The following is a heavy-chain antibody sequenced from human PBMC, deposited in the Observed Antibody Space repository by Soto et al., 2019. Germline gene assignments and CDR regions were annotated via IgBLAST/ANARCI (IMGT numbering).Heavy chain of an antibody. CDR3: AKVFSMPQRSYGYRGGNDY. V-gene: IGHV3-23*01. D-gene: IGHD5-18*01. J-gene: IGHJ4*02. CDR1: GFTFSSYA. Sequence: GGSLRLSCAASGFTFSSYAMSWVRQAPGKGLEWVSAISGIGGSTYYADSVKGRFTISRDNSKNTLYLQMNSLRAEDTAVYYCAKVFSMPQRSYGYRGGNDYWGQGTLVTVSS. CDR2: ISGIGGST.